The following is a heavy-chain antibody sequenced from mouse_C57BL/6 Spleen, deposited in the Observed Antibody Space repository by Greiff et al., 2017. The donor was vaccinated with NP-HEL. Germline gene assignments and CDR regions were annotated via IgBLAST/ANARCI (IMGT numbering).Heavy chain of an antibody. D-gene: IGHD2-4*01. CDR1: GYSITSGYY. CDR2: ISYDGSN. Sequence: ESGPGLVKPSQSLSLTCSVTGYSITSGYYWNWIRQFPGNKLEWMGYISYDGSNNYNPSLKNRISITRDTSKNQFFLKLNSVTTEDTATYYCARERLRYFDVWGTGTTVTVSS. J-gene: IGHJ1*03. CDR3: ARERLRYFDV. V-gene: IGHV3-6*01.